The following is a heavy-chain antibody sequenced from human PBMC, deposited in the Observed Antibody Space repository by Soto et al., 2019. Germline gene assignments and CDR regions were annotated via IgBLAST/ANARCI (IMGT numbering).Heavy chain of an antibody. J-gene: IGHJ5*02. D-gene: IGHD1-7*01. CDR2: IYHSGST. CDR3: AGYNWNYYFDP. CDR1: GGSARDGSYY. Sequence: SETLSLTCTVSGGSARDGSYYWAWLRQPPGKGLEWIGHIYHSGSTIYNPSLKSRVTISIDTSKSRFSLNLNSMTAADTAVYYCAGYNWNYYFDPWGQGTLVTVSS. V-gene: IGHV4-61*01.